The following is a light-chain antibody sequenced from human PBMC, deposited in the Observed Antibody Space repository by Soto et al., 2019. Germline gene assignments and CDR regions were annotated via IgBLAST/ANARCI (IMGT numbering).Light chain of an antibody. V-gene: IGKV1-39*01. CDR3: QQSYSNPIT. J-gene: IGKJ5*01. CDR2: AAS. CDR1: QSISRY. Sequence: DIQMTQSPASLSASLGDRVTITCGARQSISRYLNWYQQKPGKAPKLLIYAASSLQSGVPSRFSGSGSGTDSTLTISSLQPEDFETYYCQQSYSNPITCGQGTRLEIK.